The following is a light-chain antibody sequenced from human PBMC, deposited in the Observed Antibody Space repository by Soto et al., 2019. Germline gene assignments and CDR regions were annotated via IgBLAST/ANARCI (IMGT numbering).Light chain of an antibody. V-gene: IGKV3-15*01. CDR1: QSVSSN. CDR2: GAS. CDR3: QQYNTYPLT. J-gene: IGKJ4*01. Sequence: EIVMTQSPATLSVSPGESATLSCRASQSVSSNLAWYQQKPGQAPRLLIYGASTRATGIPARFSGSGSGTEFTLTISSLQSEDFATYYCQQYNTYPLTFGGGTTVEIK.